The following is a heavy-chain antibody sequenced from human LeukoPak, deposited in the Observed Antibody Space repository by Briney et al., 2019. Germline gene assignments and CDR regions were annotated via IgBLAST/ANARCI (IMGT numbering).Heavy chain of an antibody. D-gene: IGHD1-26*01. Sequence: ASVKVSCKASGYSFTSHYMHWVRQAPGQGLEWMGLINPRGTSTIYAEKFQGRIIMTRNTSISTAYMELSSLRSEDTAVYYCARALSGSYVYYYYYYYYMDVWGKGTTVTISS. CDR1: GYSFTSHY. CDR2: INPRGTST. V-gene: IGHV1-46*01. CDR3: ARALSGSYVYYYYYYYYMDV. J-gene: IGHJ6*03.